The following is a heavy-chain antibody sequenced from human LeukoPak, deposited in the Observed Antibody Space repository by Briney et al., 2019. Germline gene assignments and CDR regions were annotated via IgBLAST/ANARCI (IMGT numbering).Heavy chain of an antibody. V-gene: IGHV3-23*01. D-gene: IGHD4-23*01. CDR3: AKDSTVVTPYYWYGMDV. Sequence: GGSLRLSCAASGFTFSSYAMSWVRQAPGKGLEWVSAISGSGGSTYYADSVKGRFTISRDNSKNTLYLQMNSLRAEDTAVYYCAKDSTVVTPYYWYGMDVWGQGTTVTVSS. J-gene: IGHJ6*02. CDR2: ISGSGGST. CDR1: GFTFSSYA.